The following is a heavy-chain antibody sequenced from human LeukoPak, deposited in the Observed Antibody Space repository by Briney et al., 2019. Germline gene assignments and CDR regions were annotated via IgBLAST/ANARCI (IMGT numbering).Heavy chain of an antibody. J-gene: IGHJ4*02. Sequence: PGGSLRLSCAASGFTFDDYGMSWVRQAPGKGLEWVSGINWNGGSTGYADSVTGRFTISRDNAKNSLYLQMNSLRAEDTALYYCAREGPDIVVVPAAPLAYWGQGTLVTVSS. CDR2: INWNGGST. D-gene: IGHD2-2*01. CDR3: AREGPDIVVVPAAPLAY. V-gene: IGHV3-20*04. CDR1: GFTFDDYG.